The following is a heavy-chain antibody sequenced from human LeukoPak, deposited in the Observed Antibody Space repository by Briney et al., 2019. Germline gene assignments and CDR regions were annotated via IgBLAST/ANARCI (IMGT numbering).Heavy chain of an antibody. D-gene: IGHD6-13*01. CDR1: GDSVSSNSAA. J-gene: IGHJ6*03. V-gene: IGHV6-1*01. CDR2: TYYRSKWYN. Sequence: SQTLSLTCAISGDSVSSNSAAWNWIRQSPSRGLEWLGRTYYRSKWYNDYAVSVKSRITINPDTSKNQFSLQLNSVTPEDTAVYYCARAGYSSSWYGYYYYYMDVWGKGTTVTISS. CDR3: ARAGYSSSWYGYYYYYMDV.